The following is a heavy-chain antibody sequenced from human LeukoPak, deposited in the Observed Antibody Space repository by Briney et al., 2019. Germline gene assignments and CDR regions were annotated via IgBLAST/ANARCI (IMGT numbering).Heavy chain of an antibody. Sequence: GGSLRLSCAASGFTFSSYAMSWVRQAPGKGLEWISAISGSGGSTYYADSVKGRFTISRDNSKNTLYLQMNSLGAEDTAVYYCAKDMVVIEYYFDYWGQGTLVTVSS. D-gene: IGHD2-21*01. J-gene: IGHJ4*02. CDR1: GFTFSSYA. CDR3: AKDMVVIEYYFDY. CDR2: ISGSGGST. V-gene: IGHV3-23*01.